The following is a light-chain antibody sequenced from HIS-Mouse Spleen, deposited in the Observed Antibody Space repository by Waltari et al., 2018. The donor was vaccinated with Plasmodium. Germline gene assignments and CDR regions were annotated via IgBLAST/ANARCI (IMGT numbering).Light chain of an antibody. V-gene: IGKV1-39*01. Sequence: DIQMTQSPSSLSASVGHRVTITCRARQRISSYLNRYQQKPGQAPKLLIYAASSLQSGVLARFSGSGSGTDFTLTISSLQPEDVATYYCQQSYSTWTFGQGTKVEIK. CDR2: AAS. J-gene: IGKJ1*01. CDR1: QRISSY. CDR3: QQSYSTWT.